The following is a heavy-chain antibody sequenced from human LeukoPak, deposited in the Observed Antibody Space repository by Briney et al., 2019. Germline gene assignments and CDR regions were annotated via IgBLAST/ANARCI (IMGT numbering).Heavy chain of an antibody. V-gene: IGHV4-34*01. Sequence: SETVSLTCAVSGASFSSYSWSWLRQLPGAGLEWIAEINFTGNTESGTTSYSPSLKSRVTISADTSTNQLSLHLRSATVADTGVYYCARAFSGFWEFDFWGQGTLVTVSS. J-gene: IGHJ4*02. CDR2: INFTGNTESGTT. D-gene: IGHD3-3*01. CDR3: ARAFSGFWEFDF. CDR1: GASFSSYS.